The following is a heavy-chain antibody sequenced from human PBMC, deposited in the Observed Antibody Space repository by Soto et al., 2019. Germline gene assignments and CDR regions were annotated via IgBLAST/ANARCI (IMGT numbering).Heavy chain of an antibody. CDR3: AREVSRCLGGFDY. D-gene: IGHD2-2*01. CDR1: GGTFSRSA. J-gene: IGHJ4*02. V-gene: IGHV1-69*12. CDR2: IIPIFGTA. Sequence: QVQLVQSGAEVKKPGSSVKVSCQAFGGTFSRSAISWVRQAPGQGLEWMGGIIPIFGTATYAQKFQGRVTLTADESPSTAYMELSSMRSEDTAVYYCAREVSRCLGGFDYWGKGTLVTVSS.